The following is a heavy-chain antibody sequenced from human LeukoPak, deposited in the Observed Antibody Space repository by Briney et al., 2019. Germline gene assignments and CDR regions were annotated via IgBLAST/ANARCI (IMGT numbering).Heavy chain of an antibody. CDR1: GGSFSGYY. CDR3: ARVAYYDFWSGWKIDAFDI. V-gene: IGHV4-34*01. J-gene: IGHJ3*02. D-gene: IGHD3-3*01. Sequence: SETLSLTCAVYGGSFSGYYWSWIRQPPGKGLEWIGEINHSGSTNYNPSLKSRVTISVDTSKNQFSLKLSSVTAADTAVYYCARVAYYDFWSGWKIDAFDIWGQGTMVTVSS. CDR2: INHSGST.